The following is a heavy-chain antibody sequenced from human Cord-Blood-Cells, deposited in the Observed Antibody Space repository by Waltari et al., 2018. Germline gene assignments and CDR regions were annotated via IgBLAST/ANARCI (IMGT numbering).Heavy chain of an antibody. CDR2: IYYSGST. Sequence: QVQLQESGPGLVKPSQTLSLTCTVSGGSISSGGYYWSWIRQHPGKGLEWIGYIYYSGSTYDNPSLKSRVTISVDTSKNQFSLKLSSVTAADTAVYYCARAQDPGITGTTFAFDIWGQGTMVTVSS. CDR1: GGSISSGGYY. D-gene: IGHD1-7*01. J-gene: IGHJ3*02. V-gene: IGHV4-31*03. CDR3: ARAQDPGITGTTFAFDI.